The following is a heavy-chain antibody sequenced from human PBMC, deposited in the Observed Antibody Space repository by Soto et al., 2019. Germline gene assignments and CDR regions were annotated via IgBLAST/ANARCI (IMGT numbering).Heavy chain of an antibody. Sequence: QVQLVESGGGVVQPGRSLRLSCAASGFTFSDYAMHWVRQAPGKGLEWVTIISYDGGNEYYVDSVKGRFIISRDNSKNTLYLQMNSLRTEDTGVYYCARGNWQWPSPPDYWGQGTLVTVSS. CDR3: ARGNWQWPSPPDY. J-gene: IGHJ4*02. CDR1: GFTFSDYA. CDR2: ISYDGGNE. D-gene: IGHD6-19*01. V-gene: IGHV3-30-3*01.